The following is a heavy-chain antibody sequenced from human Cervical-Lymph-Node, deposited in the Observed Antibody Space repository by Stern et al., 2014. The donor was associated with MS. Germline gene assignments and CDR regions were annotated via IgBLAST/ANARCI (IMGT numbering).Heavy chain of an antibody. D-gene: IGHD6-13*01. CDR1: GYTLTELS. V-gene: IGHV1-24*01. J-gene: IGHJ4*02. Sequence: QVQLVQSRAEVKKPGASVKVSCKVSGYTLTELSMHWVRQAPGKGLEWMGGFDPEDGETIYAQKFQGRVTMTEDTSTDTAYMELSSLRSEDTAVYYCATIPWDGYSSSWATFDYWGQGTLVTVSS. CDR2: FDPEDGET. CDR3: ATIPWDGYSSSWATFDY.